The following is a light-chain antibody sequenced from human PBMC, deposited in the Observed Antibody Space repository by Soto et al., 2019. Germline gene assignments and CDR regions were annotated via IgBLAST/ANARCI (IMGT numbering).Light chain of an antibody. CDR1: QSVSSTY. V-gene: IGKV3-20*01. Sequence: EIVLTQSPGTLSLSPGERATLSCRASQSVSSTYLGWYQQQPGQAPRLLIYGASSRATGIPDRFSGSGSGTDFTLTISRLEPEDFALYYCQHYGSSAFTFGPGTKVEIK. CDR3: QHYGSSAFT. CDR2: GAS. J-gene: IGKJ3*01.